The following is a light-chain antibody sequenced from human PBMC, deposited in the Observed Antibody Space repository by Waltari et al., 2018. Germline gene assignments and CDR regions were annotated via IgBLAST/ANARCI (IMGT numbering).Light chain of an antibody. J-gene: IGLJ1*01. CDR3: CSYAAINTYV. Sequence: QSALTQPASVSGSPGQSITISCTGTSSDVGSYNLVSWYQQHPGSAPKLIIYEGSKRPSVVSSRFSGSRSGNTASLTISGLQADDEGDYYCCSYAAINTYVFGTGTKVSVL. CDR2: EGS. V-gene: IGLV2-23*01. CDR1: SSDVGSYNL.